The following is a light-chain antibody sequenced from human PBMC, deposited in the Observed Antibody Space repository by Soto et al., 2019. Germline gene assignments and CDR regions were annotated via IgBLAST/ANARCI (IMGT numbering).Light chain of an antibody. Sequence: QSVLTQPASVSGSPGQSITISCTGTRNDVGSYNLVSWYQHHPGKAPKLMIFEGSKRPSGVSNRFSGSKSGNTASLTISGLQAEDEADFYCCSYAGSNYYVFGTGTKVTVL. V-gene: IGLV2-23*01. CDR1: RNDVGSYNL. J-gene: IGLJ1*01. CDR2: EGS. CDR3: CSYAGSNYYV.